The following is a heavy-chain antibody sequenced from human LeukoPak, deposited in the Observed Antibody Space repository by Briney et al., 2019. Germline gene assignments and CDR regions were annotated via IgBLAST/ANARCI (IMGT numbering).Heavy chain of an antibody. Sequence: SETLSLTCTVSGGSISSSSYYWGWIRQPPGKGLEWIGSIYYSGSTYYNPSLKSRVTISVDTSKNQFSLKLSSVTAADTAVYYCARSGSGYLRYYFDYWGQGTLVTVSS. CDR3: ARSGSGYLRYYFDY. V-gene: IGHV4-39*07. CDR1: GGSISSSSYY. D-gene: IGHD5-12*01. J-gene: IGHJ4*02. CDR2: IYYSGST.